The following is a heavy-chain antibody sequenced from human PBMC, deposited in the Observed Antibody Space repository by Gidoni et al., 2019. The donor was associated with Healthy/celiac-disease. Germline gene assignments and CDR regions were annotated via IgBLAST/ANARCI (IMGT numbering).Heavy chain of an antibody. D-gene: IGHD6-13*01. J-gene: IGHJ4*02. CDR3: AKDMNPGYSSSWYPFDY. V-gene: IGHV3-30*18. CDR2: ISYDGSNK. Sequence: QVKLVESGGGVVQPGRSLRLSCAASGFTFRSHCMHWVRQAPGKGLAWVAVISYDGSNKYYADSVKGRFTISRDNSKNTLYLQMNSLRAEDTAVYYCAKDMNPGYSSSWYPFDYWGQGTLVTVSS. CDR1: GFTFRSHC.